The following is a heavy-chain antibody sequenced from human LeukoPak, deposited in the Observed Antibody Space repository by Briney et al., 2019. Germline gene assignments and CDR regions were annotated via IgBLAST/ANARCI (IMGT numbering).Heavy chain of an antibody. CDR3: ARDLPDSYGPEGNWYFDL. J-gene: IGHJ2*01. D-gene: IGHD5-18*01. V-gene: IGHV3-74*01. CDR1: GFTFSSYW. CDR2: INSDGSST. Sequence: GGSLRLSCEASGFTFSSYWMSWVRQAPGKGLVWVSRINSDGSSTSYADSVKGRFTISRDNAKNTLYLQMNSLRAEDTAVYYCARDLPDSYGPEGNWYFDLWGRGTLVTVSS.